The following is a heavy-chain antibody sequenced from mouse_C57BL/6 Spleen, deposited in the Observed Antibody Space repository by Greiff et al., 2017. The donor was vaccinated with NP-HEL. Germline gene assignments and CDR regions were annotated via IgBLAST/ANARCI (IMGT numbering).Heavy chain of an antibody. CDR2: IYPGSGST. D-gene: IGHD1-1*01. J-gene: IGHJ3*01. CDR3: ARWGTTVVAPDY. Sequence: QVQLQQPGAELVKPGASVKMSCKASGYTFTSYWITWVKQRPGQGLEWIGDIYPGSGSTNYNEKFKSKATLTVDTSSSTAYMQLSSLTSEDSAVYYCARWGTTVVAPDYWGQGTLVTVSA. CDR1: GYTFTSYW. V-gene: IGHV1-55*01.